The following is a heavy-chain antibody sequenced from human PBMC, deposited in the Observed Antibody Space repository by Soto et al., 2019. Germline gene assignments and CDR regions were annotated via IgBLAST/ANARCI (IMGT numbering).Heavy chain of an antibody. CDR3: ARERGERITIFGGTMGYYYYGMDV. CDR2: IYYSGST. CDR1: GGSISSGGYY. V-gene: IGHV4-31*03. J-gene: IGHJ6*02. D-gene: IGHD3-3*01. Sequence: QVQLQESGPGLVKPSQTLSLTCTVSGGSISSGGYYWSWIRQHPGKGLEWIGYIYYSGSTYYNPSLKSRVTISVDTSKNQFSLKLSSVTAADTAVYYCARERGERITIFGGTMGYYYYGMDVWGQGTTVTVSS.